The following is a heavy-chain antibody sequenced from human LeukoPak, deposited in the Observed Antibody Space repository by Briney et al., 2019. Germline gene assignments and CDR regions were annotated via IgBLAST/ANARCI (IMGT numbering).Heavy chain of an antibody. Sequence: PGGSLRLSCAAFGFTFTSYAMSWVRQAPGKGLEWVSVISASGGSTYYADSVKGRFTISRDNSKNTLYLQMNSLRAEDSAVYYCAKGSHYYDSSGYYTHWGQGTLVTVSS. CDR2: ISASGGST. J-gene: IGHJ4*02. V-gene: IGHV3-23*01. D-gene: IGHD3-22*01. CDR1: GFTFTSYA. CDR3: AKGSHYYDSSGYYTH.